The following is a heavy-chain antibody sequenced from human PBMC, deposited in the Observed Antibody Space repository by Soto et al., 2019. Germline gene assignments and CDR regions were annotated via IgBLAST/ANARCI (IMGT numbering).Heavy chain of an antibody. CDR1: GFTFSSCA. J-gene: IGHJ6*03. CDR2: VSGGADYT. CDR3: AKEGGDYNYCYLDV. V-gene: IGHV3-23*01. D-gene: IGHD4-17*01. Sequence: PGGSLRLSCAASGFTFSSCAMTWVRQAPGKGLEWVSEVSGGADYTYYADSVKGRFTISRDNSKNTLSLQMNSLRAEDTAVYYCAKEGGDYNYCYLDVWGKGTTVTVSS.